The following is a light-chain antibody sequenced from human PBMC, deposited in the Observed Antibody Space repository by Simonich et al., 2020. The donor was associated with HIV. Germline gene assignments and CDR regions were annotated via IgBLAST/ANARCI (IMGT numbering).Light chain of an antibody. V-gene: IGKV1-39*01. CDR1: QSICSY. CDR3: QQSYNTLSIT. Sequence: DIQMTQSPSSLSASVGDSVTINCRTSQSICSYLNWYQHKPGKAPKLLIYAASSLQSGVPSRFSGSGSGTDFTLTISSLQPEDFATYYCQQSYNTLSITFGQGTRLEIK. J-gene: IGKJ5*01. CDR2: AAS.